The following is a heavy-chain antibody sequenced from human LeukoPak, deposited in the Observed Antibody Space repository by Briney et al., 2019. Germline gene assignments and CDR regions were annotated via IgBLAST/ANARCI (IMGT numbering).Heavy chain of an antibody. CDR1: GSTFSSYS. V-gene: IGHV1-69*06. CDR3: ARASTTVTTLWNWFDP. Sequence: ASVTVSCKTSGSTFSSYSISWVRQAPGQGPEWMGGIIPFFRTTNYAQKFQGRVTITADKSTNTVYMELNSLTSDDTAVYYCARASTTVTTLWNWFDPWGQGTLVTVSS. CDR2: IIPFFRTT. J-gene: IGHJ5*02. D-gene: IGHD4-17*01.